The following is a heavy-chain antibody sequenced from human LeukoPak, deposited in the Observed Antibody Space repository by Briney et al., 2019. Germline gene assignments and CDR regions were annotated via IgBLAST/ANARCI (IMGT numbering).Heavy chain of an antibody. CDR2: VSGYNGDT. J-gene: IGHJ6*02. V-gene: IGHV1-18*01. CDR3: AREYYYDTSGYYSAYYNYGMDV. CDR1: GYSFNNYG. Sequence: GASVKVSCKASGYSFNNYGISWVRQAPGQGLEWMGWVSGYNGDTKFAQKFQGRVTITTDKSTTTASMELRSLRSDDTAVYFCAREYYYDTSGYYSAYYNYGMDVWGQGTTVTVS. D-gene: IGHD3-22*01.